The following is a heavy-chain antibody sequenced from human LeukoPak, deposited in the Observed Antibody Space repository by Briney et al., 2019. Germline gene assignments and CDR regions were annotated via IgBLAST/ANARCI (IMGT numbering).Heavy chain of an antibody. D-gene: IGHD2-15*01. J-gene: IGHJ6*02. CDR3: ASCSGGSCYSGYYGMDV. CDR1: GGSISSYY. Sequence: PSETLSLTCTVAGGSISSYYWSWIRQPPVKGLEWIGYIYYSGSTNYNPSLKSRVTISVDTSKNQFSLKLSSVTAADTAVYYCASCSGGSCYSGYYGMDVWGQGTTVTVSS. V-gene: IGHV4-59*08. CDR2: IYYSGST.